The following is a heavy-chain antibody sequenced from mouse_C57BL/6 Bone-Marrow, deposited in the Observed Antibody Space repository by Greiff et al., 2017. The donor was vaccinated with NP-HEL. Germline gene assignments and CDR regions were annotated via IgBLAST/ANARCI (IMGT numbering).Heavy chain of an antibody. CDR2: INPSTGGT. J-gene: IGHJ3*01. V-gene: IGHV1-42*01. CDR3: AIYQLTGTAY. CDR1: GYSFTGYY. Sequence: VQLQQSGPELVKPGASVKISCKASGYSFTGYYMNWVKQSPEKSLEWIGEINPSTGGTTYNQKFKAKATLTVDKSSSTAYMQLKSLTSEDSAVYDCAIYQLTGTAYWGQGTLVTVSA. D-gene: IGHD4-1*01.